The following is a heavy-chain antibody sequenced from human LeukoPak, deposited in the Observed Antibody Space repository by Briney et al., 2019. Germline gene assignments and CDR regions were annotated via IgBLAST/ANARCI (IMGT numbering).Heavy chain of an antibody. D-gene: IGHD3-10*01. J-gene: IGHJ4*02. Sequence: KFQGRVTITRDTSASTAYMELSSLRPEDTAVYYCAREGSMVRGVLWGQGTLVTVSS. V-gene: IGHV1-3*01. CDR3: AREGSMVRGVL.